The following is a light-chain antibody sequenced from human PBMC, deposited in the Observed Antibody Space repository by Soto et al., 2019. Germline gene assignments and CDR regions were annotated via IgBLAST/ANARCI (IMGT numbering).Light chain of an antibody. Sequence: VVWMTQSPSLLSASTGDRVTISCRMSQGISSYLAWYQQKPGKAPELLIYAASTLQSGVPSRFSGSGSETDFTPTISRLEPEDFALYYCQQYGSSAPITFGQGTRLEIK. CDR1: QGISSY. CDR2: AAS. J-gene: IGKJ5*01. V-gene: IGKV1D-8*03. CDR3: QQYGSSAPIT.